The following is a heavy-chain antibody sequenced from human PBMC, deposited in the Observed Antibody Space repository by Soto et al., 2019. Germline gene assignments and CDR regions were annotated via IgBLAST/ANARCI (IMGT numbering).Heavy chain of an antibody. Sequence: LRLSCAASGFTFSGSAMHWVRQASGKGLEWVGRIRSKANSYATAYAASVKGRFTISRDDSKNTAYLQMNSLKTEDTAVYYCTGDYYDSSGYGPVGAFDIWGQGTMVTVSS. CDR2: IRSKANSYAT. CDR1: GFTFSGSA. J-gene: IGHJ3*02. CDR3: TGDYYDSSGYGPVGAFDI. D-gene: IGHD3-22*01. V-gene: IGHV3-73*01.